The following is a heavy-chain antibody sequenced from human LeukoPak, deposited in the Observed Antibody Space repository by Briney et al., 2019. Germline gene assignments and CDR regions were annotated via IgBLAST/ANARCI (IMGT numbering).Heavy chain of an antibody. D-gene: IGHD6-13*01. CDR1: GGSISSYY. Sequence: PSETLSLTCTVSGGSISSYYWSWIRQPPGKGLEWIGYIYYSGSTNYNPSLKSRVTISVDTSKNQFSLKLSSVTAADTAVYYCARDIAAAGTLGDWFDPWGQGTLATVSS. CDR2: IYYSGST. J-gene: IGHJ5*02. V-gene: IGHV4-59*01. CDR3: ARDIAAAGTLGDWFDP.